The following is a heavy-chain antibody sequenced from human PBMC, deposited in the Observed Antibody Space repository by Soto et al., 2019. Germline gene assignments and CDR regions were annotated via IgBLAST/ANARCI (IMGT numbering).Heavy chain of an antibody. CDR3: ARGSTYDFWTVYYTRHFDY. D-gene: IGHD3-3*01. J-gene: IGHJ4*02. V-gene: IGHV5-51*01. Sequence: GESLKISCKGSGYSFASYWVGWVRQMPGKGLECMGIIYPGDPDTRYTPSFQGQVTISADKAITTVYLQWSSLEASDTAMYYCARGSTYDFWTVYYTRHFDYWGQGTLVTVSS. CDR1: GYSFASYW. CDR2: IYPGDPDT.